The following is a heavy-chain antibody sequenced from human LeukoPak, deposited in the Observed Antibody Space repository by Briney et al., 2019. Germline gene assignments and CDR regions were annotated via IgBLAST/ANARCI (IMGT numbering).Heavy chain of an antibody. CDR2: INHSGST. V-gene: IGHV4-39*07. CDR3: ARVPRPYYYGHGGWFDP. J-gene: IGHJ5*02. D-gene: IGHD3-10*01. Sequence: SETLSLTCTVSGGSISSGSYYWSWIRQPPGKGLEWIGEINHSGSTNYNPSLKSRVTISVDTSKNQFSLKLSSVTAADTAVYYCARVPRPYYYGHGGWFDPWGQGTLVTVSS. CDR1: GGSISSGSYY.